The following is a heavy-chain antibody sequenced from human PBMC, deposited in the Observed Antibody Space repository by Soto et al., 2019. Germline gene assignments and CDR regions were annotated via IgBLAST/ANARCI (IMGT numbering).Heavy chain of an antibody. CDR1: VCSIGSSSDY. CDR2: IYYSGST. CDR3: ARAISDAGYYYYYYGMDD. Sequence: SETLSLTCTVSVCSIGSSSDYWCCIRQPPGKGLEWIGSIYYSGSTYYNPSLKSRVTISVDTSKNQFSLKLSSVTAADTAVYYCARAISDAGYYYYYYGMDDWGQGTTVTVSS. J-gene: IGHJ6*02. D-gene: IGHD3-10*01. V-gene: IGHV4-39*01.